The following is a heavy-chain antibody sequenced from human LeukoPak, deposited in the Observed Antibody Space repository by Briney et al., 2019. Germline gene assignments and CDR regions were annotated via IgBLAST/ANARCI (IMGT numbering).Heavy chain of an antibody. CDR1: GGSISSYY. CDR2: IYYSGST. V-gene: IGHV4-59*12. CDR3: ARELSRTAGFDR. Sequence: PSETLSLTCTVSGGSISSYYWSWIRQPPGKGLEWIGYIYYSGSTNYNPSLKSRVTISVDTSKNQFSLKLSSVTAADTAVYCCARELSRTAGFDRWGQGTLVTVSS. D-gene: IGHD1-14*01. J-gene: IGHJ5*02.